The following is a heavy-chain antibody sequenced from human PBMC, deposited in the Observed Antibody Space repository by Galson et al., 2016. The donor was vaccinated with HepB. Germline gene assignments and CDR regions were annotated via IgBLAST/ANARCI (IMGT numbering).Heavy chain of an antibody. CDR1: GGTFSSYA. Sequence: SVKVSCKASGGTFSSYAFSWVRQAPGQGLEWMGGIIPVCGTANYAHRFQGRVTITADKFTNTAYMNLTSLKSEDSAVYYCARGSGCWTMHYFNMDVWGQGTTVTVSS. D-gene: IGHD6-19*01. CDR3: ARGSGCWTMHYFNMDV. V-gene: IGHV1-69*06. CDR2: IIPVCGTA. J-gene: IGHJ6*02.